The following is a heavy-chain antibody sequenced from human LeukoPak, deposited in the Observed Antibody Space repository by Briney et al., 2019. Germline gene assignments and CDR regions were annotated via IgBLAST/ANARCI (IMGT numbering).Heavy chain of an antibody. CDR1: GYTFTSYD. D-gene: IGHD3-22*01. CDR3: ARLPYYYDSSGYYTGAFDI. J-gene: IGHJ3*02. CDR2: MNPNSGNT. Sequence: ASVKVSCKASGYTFTSYDINWVRQATGQGLEWMGWMNPNSGNTGYAQEFQGRVTMTRNTSISTAYMELSSLRSEDTAVYYCARLPYYYDSSGYYTGAFDIWGQGTMVTVSS. V-gene: IGHV1-8*01.